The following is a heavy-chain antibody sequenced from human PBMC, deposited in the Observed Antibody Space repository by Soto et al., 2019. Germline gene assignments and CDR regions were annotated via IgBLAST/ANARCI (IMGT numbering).Heavy chain of an antibody. CDR3: AKVMITFGGSRYGLDV. CDR1: GFTFSSYG. V-gene: IGHV3-30*18. D-gene: IGHD3-16*01. J-gene: IGHJ6*02. CDR2: ISYDGGNK. Sequence: QVQLVESGGGVVQPGRSLRLSCAASGFTFSSYGIHWVRQAPGKGLEWVAFISYDGGNKYYADSVKGRFTISRDNSKNTLFLQMNSGRTEDTAVYYCAKVMITFGGSRYGLDVWGQGTTVTVSS.